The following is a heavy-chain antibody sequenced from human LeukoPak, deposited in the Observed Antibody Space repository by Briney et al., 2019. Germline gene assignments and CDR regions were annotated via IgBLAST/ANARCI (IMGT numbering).Heavy chain of an antibody. Sequence: ASVKVSCKASGYTFTKYYIHWVRQAPEQGLKWMGVINPSGGSTSYAQKFQGRVTMTRDTSTSTVCMELSSLRSEDTAVYYCARSGSSGWYHFDLWGRGTLVTVSS. CDR1: GYTFTKYY. J-gene: IGHJ2*01. CDR2: INPSGGST. D-gene: IGHD6-19*01. CDR3: ARSGSSGWYHFDL. V-gene: IGHV1-46*01.